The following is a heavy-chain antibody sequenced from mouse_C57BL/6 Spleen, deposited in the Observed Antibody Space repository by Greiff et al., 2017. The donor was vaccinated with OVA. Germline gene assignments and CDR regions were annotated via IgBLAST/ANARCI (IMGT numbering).Heavy chain of an antibody. V-gene: IGHV1-52*01. J-gene: IGHJ2*01. CDR3: ASSDSSGLDY. CDR1: GYTFTSYW. D-gene: IGHD3-2*02. Sequence: QVHVKQPGAELVRPGSSVKLSCKASGYTFTSYWMHWVKQRPIQGLEWIGNIDPSDSETHYNQKFKDKATLTVDKSSSTAYMQLSSLTSEDSAVYYCASSDSSGLDYWGQGTTLTVSS. CDR2: IDPSDSET.